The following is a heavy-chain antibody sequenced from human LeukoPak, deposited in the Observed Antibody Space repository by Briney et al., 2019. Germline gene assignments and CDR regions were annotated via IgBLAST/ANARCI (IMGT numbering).Heavy chain of an antibody. D-gene: IGHD3-22*01. CDR2: ISSDGSDK. CDR3: AREASDYYDSSGGFDY. J-gene: IGHJ4*02. V-gene: IGHV3-30*04. CDR1: GFTFSSCP. Sequence: GGSLRLSCAASGFTFSSCPMHWVRQAPGKGLEWVAVISSDGSDKYYADSVKGRFTISRDNAKNSLYLQMNSLRDEDTAVYYCAREASDYYDSSGGFDYWGQGTLVTVSS.